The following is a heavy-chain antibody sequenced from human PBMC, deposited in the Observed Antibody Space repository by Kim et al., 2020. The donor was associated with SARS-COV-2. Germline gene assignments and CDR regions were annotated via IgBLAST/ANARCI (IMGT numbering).Heavy chain of an antibody. V-gene: IGHV4-31*03. CDR2: IYYSGST. D-gene: IGHD3-10*01. Sequence: SETLSLTCTVSGGSISSGGYYWSWIRQHPGKGLEWIGYIYYSGSTYYNPSLKSRVTISVDTSKNQFSLKLSSVTAADTAVYYCATYGSGNFYHYFDYWGQGTLVTVSS. J-gene: IGHJ4*02. CDR3: ATYGSGNFYHYFDY. CDR1: GGSISSGGYY.